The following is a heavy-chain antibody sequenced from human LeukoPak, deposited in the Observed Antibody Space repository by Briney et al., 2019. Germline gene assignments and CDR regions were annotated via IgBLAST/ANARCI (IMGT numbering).Heavy chain of an antibody. J-gene: IGHJ4*02. CDR2: ISPNSGGT. Sequence: ASVNVSCKASGYTFTGYYMHWVRQAPGQGLEWMGWISPNSGGTNCAQKFQGRVTMTRDTSISTVYMDLSRLTSDDTAVYYCASSTIAAAGTSMDYWGQGTLVTVSS. V-gene: IGHV1-2*02. CDR3: ASSTIAAAGTSMDY. D-gene: IGHD6-13*01. CDR1: GYTFTGYY.